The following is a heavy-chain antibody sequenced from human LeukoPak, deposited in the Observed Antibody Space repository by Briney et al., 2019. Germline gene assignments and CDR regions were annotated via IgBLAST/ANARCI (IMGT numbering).Heavy chain of an antibody. CDR3: ARPWLNQPYNWFDP. V-gene: IGHV4-4*07. CDR1: GVSISSYY. J-gene: IGHJ5*02. CDR2: IYIGGST. Sequence: SETLSLTCSVSGVSISSYYWSWIRQPAGKGLEWIGRIYIGGSTNYNPSLKSRVTMSVDTSKNQFSLRLSSVTAADTAVYYCARPWLNQPYNWFDPWGQGTLVTVSS. D-gene: IGHD3-22*01.